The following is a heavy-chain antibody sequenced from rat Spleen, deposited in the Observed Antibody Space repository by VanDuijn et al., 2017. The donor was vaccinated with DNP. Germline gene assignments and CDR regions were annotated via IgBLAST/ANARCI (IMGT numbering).Heavy chain of an antibody. J-gene: IGHJ2*01. CDR1: GYSITSNY. Sequence: EVQLQESGPGLVKPSQSLSLTCSVTGYSITSNYWGWIRKFPRNKMEWIGHISYSGSTGYNPSLKSRISISRDTSKNQFFLHLNSVTTEDTATYYCARGNDGYYPNWYFDFWGQGVMVTVSS. D-gene: IGHD1-12*03. CDR2: ISYSGST. CDR3: ARGNDGYYPNWYFDF. V-gene: IGHV3-1*01.